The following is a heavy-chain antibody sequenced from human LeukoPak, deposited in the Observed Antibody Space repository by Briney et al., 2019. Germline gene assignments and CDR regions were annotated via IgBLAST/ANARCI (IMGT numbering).Heavy chain of an antibody. V-gene: IGHV3-74*01. Sequence: GGSLRLSWAAAGFTVSTYWVYWVSHAAGEWLVWVSRISSDGTTTSYADAVKGRLTISRDNAKTTLYLQMNSLRAEATAVYYCARSGIPYGTGGYYPDYFDFWGQGTLVTVSS. D-gene: IGHD3-22*01. J-gene: IGHJ4*02. CDR1: GFTVSTYW. CDR3: ARSGIPYGTGGYYPDYFDF. CDR2: ISSDGTTT.